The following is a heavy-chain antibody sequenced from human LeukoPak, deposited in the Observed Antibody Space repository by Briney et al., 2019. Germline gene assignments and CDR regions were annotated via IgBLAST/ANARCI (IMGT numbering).Heavy chain of an antibody. D-gene: IGHD2-2*01. J-gene: IGHJ5*02. CDR3: ARAAYCSSTSCYWFDP. Sequence: SETLSLTCIVSGGSISSGGHYWGWIRQPPGKGLEWIGHIYSGRSTNYNPSLKSRVTISVDMSKNQFYLKLSSVTAADTAVYYCARAAYCSSTSCYWFDPWGQGTLVTVSS. CDR2: IYSGRST. V-gene: IGHV4-61*08. CDR1: GGSISSGGHY.